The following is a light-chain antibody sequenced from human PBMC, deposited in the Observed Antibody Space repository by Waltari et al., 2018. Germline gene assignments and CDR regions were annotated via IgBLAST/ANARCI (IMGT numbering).Light chain of an antibody. V-gene: IGLV1-44*01. CDR3: ATWDDSLNGRV. J-gene: IGLJ3*02. CDR2: AND. Sequence: QSVLTQPPLASGTPGQRVTISCSGNSSNIGINTVTWYQQLPGTAPKLRSDANDHRPAGGPGRCYASKSDTSASLAISGLQSEDEADYFCATWDDSLNGRVFGGGTKLAVL. CDR1: SSNIGINT.